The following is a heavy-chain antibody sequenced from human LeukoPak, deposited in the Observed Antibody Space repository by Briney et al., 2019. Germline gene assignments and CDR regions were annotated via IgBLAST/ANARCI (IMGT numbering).Heavy chain of an antibody. CDR1: GGSINSYY. Sequence: SETLSLTCTVSGGSINSYYWSWIRQPAGKGLEWIGRIYSSGSTNYNPSLKSRVSMSVDTSKNQFSLKLTSVTAADTAVFYCARRGYSNYIPRGWFDPWGPGILVTVSS. CDR3: ARRGYSNYIPRGWFDP. D-gene: IGHD4-11*01. J-gene: IGHJ5*02. CDR2: IYSSGST. V-gene: IGHV4-4*07.